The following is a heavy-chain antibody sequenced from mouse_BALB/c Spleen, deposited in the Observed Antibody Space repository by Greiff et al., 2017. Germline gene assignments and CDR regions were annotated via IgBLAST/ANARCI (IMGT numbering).Heavy chain of an antibody. CDR2: ISSGSSTI. J-gene: IGHJ2*01. Sequence: EVKVVESGGGLVQPGGSRKLSCAASGFTFSSFGMHWVRQAPEKGLEWVAYISSGSSTIYYADTVKGRFTISRDNPKNTLFLQMTSLRSEDTAMYYCARKAHYYGPFDYWGQGTTLTVSS. V-gene: IGHV5-17*02. D-gene: IGHD1-2*01. CDR1: GFTFSSFG. CDR3: ARKAHYYGPFDY.